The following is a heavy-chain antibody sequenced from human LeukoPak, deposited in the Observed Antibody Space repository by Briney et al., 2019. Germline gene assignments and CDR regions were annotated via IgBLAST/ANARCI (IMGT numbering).Heavy chain of an antibody. CDR3: ATGRTTGTTFYDY. Sequence: GLVDPEDGETIYAEKFQGRVTITADTSTDTAYMELSSLRSEDTAVYYCATGRTTGTTFYDYWGQGTLVTVSS. J-gene: IGHJ4*02. D-gene: IGHD1-1*01. CDR2: VDPEDGET. V-gene: IGHV1-69-2*01.